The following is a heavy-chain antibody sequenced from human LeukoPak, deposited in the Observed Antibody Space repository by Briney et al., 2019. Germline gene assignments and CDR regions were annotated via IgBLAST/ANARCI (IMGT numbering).Heavy chain of an antibody. CDR3: ARLQKKGRLRTAPYGYYGSGSYYTIDY. CDR2: IYYSGST. V-gene: IGHV4-39*01. CDR1: GGSISSSSYY. D-gene: IGHD3-10*01. Sequence: SETLSLTCTVSGGSISSSSYYWGWIRQPPWKGLEWIGSIYYSGSTYYNPSLKSRVTISVDTSKNQFSLKLSSVTAADTAVYYCARLQKKGRLRTAPYGYYGSGSYYTIDYWGQGTLVTVSS. J-gene: IGHJ4*02.